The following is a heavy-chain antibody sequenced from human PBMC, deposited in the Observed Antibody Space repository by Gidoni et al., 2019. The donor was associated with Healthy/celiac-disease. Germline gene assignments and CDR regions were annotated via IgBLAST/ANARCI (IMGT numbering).Heavy chain of an antibody. CDR1: GFTFSSYW. CDR2: IKQDGSEK. J-gene: IGHJ5*02. V-gene: IGHV3-7*03. Sequence: EVQLVASGGGLVQPGGSLRLSCAASGFTFSSYWLSWVRQAPGKGLEWVANIKQDGSEKYYVDSVKGRFTISRDNAKNSLYLQMNSLRAEDTAVYYCAREGELGSDYGDENWFDPWGQGTLVTVSS. CDR3: AREGELGSDYGDENWFDP. D-gene: IGHD4-17*01.